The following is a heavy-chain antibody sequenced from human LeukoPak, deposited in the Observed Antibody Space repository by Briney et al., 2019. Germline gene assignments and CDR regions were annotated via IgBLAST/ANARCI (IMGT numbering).Heavy chain of an antibody. V-gene: IGHV3-15*01. CDR2: IKNKTDGGTT. J-gene: IGHJ4*02. CDR1: GFTFSSYS. Sequence: PGGSLRLSCAASGFTFSSYSMSWVRQAPGKGLEWVGRIKNKTDGGTTDYAAPVKGRFTISRDDSKNTLYLQMNSLKTEDTAVYYCTTGPEIPHFDYWGQGTLVTVSS. CDR3: TTGPEIPHFDY. D-gene: IGHD2-2*02.